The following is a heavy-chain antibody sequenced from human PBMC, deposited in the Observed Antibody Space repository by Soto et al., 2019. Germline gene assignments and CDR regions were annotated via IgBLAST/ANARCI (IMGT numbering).Heavy chain of an antibody. J-gene: IGHJ4*02. D-gene: IGHD1-26*01. CDR3: ARDPDAEYSGNYHTPRSLDS. CDR1: GFTFSSYA. CDR2: ISSSSKYI. Sequence: GGSLRLSYAASGFTFSSYAMSWVRQAPGKGLEWVSAISSSSKYIYYTDSVKGRFTISRDNAKNSLYLQMNGLRAEDTAPYYCARDPDAEYSGNYHTPRSLDSWGQGTQVTVSS. V-gene: IGHV3-21*01.